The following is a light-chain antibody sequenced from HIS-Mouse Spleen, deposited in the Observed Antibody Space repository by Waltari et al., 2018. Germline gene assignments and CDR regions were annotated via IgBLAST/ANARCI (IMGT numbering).Light chain of an antibody. V-gene: IGKV3-20*01. CDR1: QSVSSSY. CDR3: QQYGSSPYT. CDR2: GAS. Sequence: EIVLTQSPGTLSLSPGERATLSCRASQSVSSSYLAWYQQKPGQAPRLLIYGASSRDSCIPDKFSGSRSGTDFTLTISRLEPEDFAVYYCQQYGSSPYTFGQGTKLEIK. J-gene: IGKJ2*01.